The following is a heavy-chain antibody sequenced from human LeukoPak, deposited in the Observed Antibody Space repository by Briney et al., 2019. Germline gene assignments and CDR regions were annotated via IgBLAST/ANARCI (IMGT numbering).Heavy chain of an antibody. Sequence: GGSLRLSCAASGFTFSSYEMNWVRQAPGKGLEWVADISSSGTTIHYADSLKGRFTISRDNAKNTLYLQMNSLRAEDTAVYYCAKDLARQQLVRDWFDPWGQGTLVTVSS. CDR2: ISSSGTTI. J-gene: IGHJ5*02. D-gene: IGHD6-13*01. V-gene: IGHV3-48*03. CDR1: GFTFSSYE. CDR3: AKDLARQQLVRDWFDP.